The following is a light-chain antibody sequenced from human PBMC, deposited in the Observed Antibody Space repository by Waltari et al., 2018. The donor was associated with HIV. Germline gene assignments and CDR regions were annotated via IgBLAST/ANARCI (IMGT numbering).Light chain of an antibody. CDR1: TSDISDFNF. V-gene: IGLV2-14*01. CDR2: EVY. Sequence: HSALTQPASVSGSPGQSITISCTGPTSDISDFNFVSWYHQSPGRAPKLIIFEVYSRPSGMSERFSGSKAGVTAALTIAALRAEDEADYFCSSYSARGFVVFGGGTKVTVL. J-gene: IGLJ3*02. CDR3: SSYSARGFVV.